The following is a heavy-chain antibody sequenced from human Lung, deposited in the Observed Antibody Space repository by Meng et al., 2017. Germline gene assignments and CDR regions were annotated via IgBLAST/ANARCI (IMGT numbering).Heavy chain of an antibody. J-gene: IGHJ4*02. D-gene: IGHD6-6*01. V-gene: IGHV1-2*06. Sequence: QVQLVQSGAEVKRPGAAVRGSCKASGYTLTDYYMQWVRQAPGQGLEWMGRMNPNSGDTKYAQKFQGRVTMTGYTSISTAYMELSRLTSDDTAVYYCAREGGSSSHFDYWGQGTLVTVSS. CDR3: AREGGSSSHFDY. CDR2: MNPNSGDT. CDR1: GYTLTDYY.